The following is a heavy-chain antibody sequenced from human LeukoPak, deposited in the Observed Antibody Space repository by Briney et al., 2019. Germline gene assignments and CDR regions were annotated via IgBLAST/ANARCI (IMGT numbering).Heavy chain of an antibody. D-gene: IGHD6-13*01. CDR3: ARDRGQQLAPDAFDI. CDR2: ISGSNGTT. J-gene: IGHJ3*02. V-gene: IGHV3-23*01. CDR1: GFSFSTYA. Sequence: GGSLRLSCAASGFSFSTYAMSWVRQAPGKGLEWVSAISGSNGTTYYADSVKGRFTISRDNAKNSLYLQMNSLRAEDTAVYYCARDRGQQLAPDAFDIWGQGTMVTVSS.